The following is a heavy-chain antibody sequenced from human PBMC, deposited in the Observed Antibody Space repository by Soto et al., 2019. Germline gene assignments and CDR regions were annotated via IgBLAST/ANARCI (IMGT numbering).Heavy chain of an antibody. J-gene: IGHJ4*02. V-gene: IGHV4-59*01. D-gene: IGHD6-13*01. CDR1: GGSISSYY. CDR3: ARWAAGSSHFDY. CDR2: VHYSGTT. Sequence: SETLSLTCSVSGGSISSYYWNWIRQPPGKELEWIAFVHYSGTTNYNPSLKSRGTISLDTSKNQFSLKLTSVTAADTAVYYCARWAAGSSHFDYWGQGTLVTVSS.